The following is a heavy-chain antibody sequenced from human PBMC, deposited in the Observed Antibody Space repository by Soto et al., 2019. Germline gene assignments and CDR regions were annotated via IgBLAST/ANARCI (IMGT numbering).Heavy chain of an antibody. CDR1: GFTFSSYS. D-gene: IGHD2-15*01. V-gene: IGHV3-21*01. Sequence: PGGSLRLSCAASGFTFSSYSMNWVRQAPGKGLEWVSSISSSSSYIYYADSVKGRFTISRDNAKNSQYLQMYSLRAEDTAVYYCARDRADCSGGSCYFGMDVWGQGTTVTVSS. CDR2: ISSSSSYI. CDR3: ARDRADCSGGSCYFGMDV. J-gene: IGHJ6*02.